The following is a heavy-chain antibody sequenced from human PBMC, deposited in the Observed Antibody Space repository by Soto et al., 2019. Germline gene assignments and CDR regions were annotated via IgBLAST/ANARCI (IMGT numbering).Heavy chain of an antibody. V-gene: IGHV3-30-3*01. CDR2: ISYDGNNK. CDR3: ARDGDPFGVLSDGFDS. Sequence: QVQLVESGGGVVQPGRSLRLSCAASGFTFSSYTMHWVRQGPGKGLECVAVISYDGNNKNYADSVKGRFTISRDNSRNTVYLQMNSLRPEDTAVYYCARDGDPFGVLSDGFDSWVQGTLVTVSS. J-gene: IGHJ4*02. D-gene: IGHD3-3*01. CDR1: GFTFSSYT.